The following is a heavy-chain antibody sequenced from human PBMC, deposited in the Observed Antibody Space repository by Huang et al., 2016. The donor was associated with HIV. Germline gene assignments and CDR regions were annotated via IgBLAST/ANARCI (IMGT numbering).Heavy chain of an antibody. CDR2: IYYSGNT. V-gene: IGHV4-39*01. D-gene: IGHD6-19*01. Sequence: QLQLQESGPGLVKPSETLSLTCTVSGGSLSSSSYYWGWIRQPPGKGLEWIGSIYYSGNTNYNPALKERDNIAVDTSQDQFSLKLSSVTAADTAVYYCARLPAGYSSGWYAVGFDYWGQGTLVTVSS. CDR3: ARLPAGYSSGWYAVGFDY. CDR1: GGSLSSSSYY. J-gene: IGHJ4*02.